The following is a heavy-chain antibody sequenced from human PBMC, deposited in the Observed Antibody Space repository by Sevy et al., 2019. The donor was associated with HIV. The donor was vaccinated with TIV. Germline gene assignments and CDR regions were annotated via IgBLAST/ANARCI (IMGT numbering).Heavy chain of an antibody. J-gene: IGHJ3*02. CDR2: ISYDGSNK. CDR1: GFTFSSYA. V-gene: IGHV3-30-3*01. D-gene: IGHD3-16*02. Sequence: GGSLRLSCAASGFTFSSYAMHWVRQAPGKGLEWVAVISYDGSNKYYADSVKGRFTISRDNSKNTLYLQMNSLRAEDTAVYYCATDRYKRPPGGFDIWGQGTMVTVSS. CDR3: ATDRYKRPPGGFDI.